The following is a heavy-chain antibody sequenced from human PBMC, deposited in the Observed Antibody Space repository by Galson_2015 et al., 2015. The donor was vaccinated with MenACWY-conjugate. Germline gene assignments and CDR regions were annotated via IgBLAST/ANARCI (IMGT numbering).Heavy chain of an antibody. J-gene: IGHJ2*01. CDR2: INKDGSEK. CDR3: VKEGWFFDL. CDR1: GFTYTSYW. V-gene: IGHV3-7*03. Sequence: SLRLSCAASGFTYTSYWMDWVRQAPGKGLEWVANINKDGSEKYYVDSVKGRFTISRDNAKKSLYLQMNSLRAEDTAVYYCVKEGWFFDLRGRGTLVTVSS.